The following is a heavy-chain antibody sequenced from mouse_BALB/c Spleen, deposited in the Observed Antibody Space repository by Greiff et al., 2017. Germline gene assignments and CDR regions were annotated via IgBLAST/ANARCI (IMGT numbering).Heavy chain of an antibody. J-gene: IGHJ2*01. CDR1: GFTFSSYG. CDR3: ARDIYYYGSSYFDY. D-gene: IGHD1-1*01. Sequence: EVQVVESGGGLVQPGGSLKLSCAASGFTFSSYGMSWVRQTPDKRLELVATINSNGGSTYYPDSVKGRFTISRDNAKNTLYLQMSSLKSEDTAMYYCARDIYYYGSSYFDYWGQGTTLTVSS. CDR2: INSNGGST. V-gene: IGHV5-6-3*01.